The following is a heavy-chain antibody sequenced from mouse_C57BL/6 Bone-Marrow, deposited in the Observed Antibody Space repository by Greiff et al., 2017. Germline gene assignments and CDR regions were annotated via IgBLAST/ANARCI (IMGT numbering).Heavy chain of an antibody. Sequence: DVMLVESGGDLVKPGGSLKLSCAASGFTFSSYGMSWVRQTPDKRLEWVATISSGGSYTYYPDSVKGRFTISRDNAKNTLYLQMSSLKSEDTAMYYCASPYYYGSSNWYFDVWGTGTTVTVSS. CDR3: ASPYYYGSSNWYFDV. J-gene: IGHJ1*03. CDR1: GFTFSSYG. V-gene: IGHV5-6*02. CDR2: ISSGGSYT. D-gene: IGHD1-1*01.